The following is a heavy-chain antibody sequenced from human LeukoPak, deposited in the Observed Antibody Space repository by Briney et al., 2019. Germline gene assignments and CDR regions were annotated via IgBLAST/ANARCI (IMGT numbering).Heavy chain of an antibody. D-gene: IGHD4-11*01. CDR1: GGSISSYH. CDR2: IYYSGST. V-gene: IGHV4-59*01. CDR3: ARVNDYSNYGDYYYMDV. J-gene: IGHJ6*03. Sequence: SETLSLTCTVSGGSISSYHWSWIRQPPGKGLEWIGYIYYSGSTNYNPSLKSRVTISVDTSKNQFSLKLSSVTAADTAVYYCARVNDYSNYGDYYYMDVWGKGTTVTVSS.